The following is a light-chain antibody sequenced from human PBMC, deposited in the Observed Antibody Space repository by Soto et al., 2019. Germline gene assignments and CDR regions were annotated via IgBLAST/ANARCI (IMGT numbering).Light chain of an antibody. CDR3: QVWDTSSDHVV. V-gene: IGLV3-21*02. J-gene: IGLJ2*01. CDR2: EDS. CDR1: NIGSKN. Sequence: SYELTQPPSVSVAPGQTARITCGGNNIGSKNVHWYQQKPGQAPVVVVYEDSDRPSGIPERFSGSNSGNTATLTVSGVEAGDEADYYCQVWDTSSDHVVFGGGTQLTVL.